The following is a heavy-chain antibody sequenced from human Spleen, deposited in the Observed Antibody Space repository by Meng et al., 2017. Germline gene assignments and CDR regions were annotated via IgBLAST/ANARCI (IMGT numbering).Heavy chain of an antibody. CDR3: ARAGYYYDGSGYYCLGS. CDR2: IYHNGDT. D-gene: IGHD3-22*01. J-gene: IGHJ5*02. CDR1: DDSISSYY. Sequence: SETLSLTCTVSDDSISSYYWNWIRQPPGKGLEWIGFIYHNGDTNYNPALKSRVTISVDTSKNQFSLKLVPVTAADTAVYCCARAGYYYDGSGYYCLGSWGQGTTVTVSS. V-gene: IGHV4-59*01.